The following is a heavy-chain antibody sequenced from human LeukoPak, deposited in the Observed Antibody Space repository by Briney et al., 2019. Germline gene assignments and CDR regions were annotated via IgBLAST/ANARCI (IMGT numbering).Heavy chain of an antibody. D-gene: IGHD5-18*01. CDR1: GGSFSGYY. CDR2: IYYSGST. V-gene: IGHV4-30-4*01. CDR3: ARDSVDTAMGTYYYGMDV. J-gene: IGHJ6*02. Sequence: SETLSLTCAVYGGSFSGYYWSWIRQPPGKGLEWIGYIYYSGSTYYNPSLKSRVTISVDTSKNQFSLKLSSVTAADTAVYYCARDSVDTAMGTYYYGMDVWGQGTTVTVSS.